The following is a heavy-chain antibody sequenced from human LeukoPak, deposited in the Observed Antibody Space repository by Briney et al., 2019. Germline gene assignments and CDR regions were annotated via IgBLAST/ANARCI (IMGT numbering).Heavy chain of an antibody. D-gene: IGHD3-3*01. CDR1: EFTFNTYA. CDR3: AKDGGGSLEWLPPMDV. Sequence: PGGSLRLSCAASEFTFNTYAVSWVRQAPGKGLEWVSAISGDGGITYYADSVRGRFTISRDNSKSTLYLQMNSLRAEDTALYYCAKDGGGSLEWLPPMDVWGQGTTVTVSS. CDR2: ISGDGGIT. J-gene: IGHJ6*02. V-gene: IGHV3-23*01.